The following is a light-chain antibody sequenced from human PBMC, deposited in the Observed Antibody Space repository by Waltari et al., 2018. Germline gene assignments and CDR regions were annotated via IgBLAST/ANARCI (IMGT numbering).Light chain of an antibody. J-gene: IGKJ1*01. CDR2: WAS. CDR3: QQYYSTCQ. Sequence: DIVMTQSPDSLAVSLGEGATINCKSSQSVLHSSNNKNYLAWYQQKPGQPPKLLIYWASTRESGVPDRFSGSGSGTDFTLTISSLQAEDVAVYYCQQYYSTCQFGQGTKVEIK. CDR1: QSVLHSSNNKNY. V-gene: IGKV4-1*01.